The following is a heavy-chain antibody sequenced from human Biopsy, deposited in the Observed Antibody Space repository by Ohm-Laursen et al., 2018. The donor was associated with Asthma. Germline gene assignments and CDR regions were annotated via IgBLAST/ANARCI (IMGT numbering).Heavy chain of an antibody. Sequence: PGTLSLTCDVSGGSISVSNWWSWVRQPSGRGLEWIGQIHHLGNANYNPSLKSRVTMSVDKSKNQFSLKLTSVTAADTAVYFCARRWRSYDSSNYYLDQWGQGTLVTVSS. CDR2: IHHLGNA. D-gene: IGHD3-22*01. CDR1: GGSISVSNW. CDR3: ARRWRSYDSSNYYLDQ. J-gene: IGHJ4*02. V-gene: IGHV4-4*01.